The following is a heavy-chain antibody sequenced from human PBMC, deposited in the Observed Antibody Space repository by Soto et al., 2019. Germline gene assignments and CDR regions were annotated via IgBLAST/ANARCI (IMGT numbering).Heavy chain of an antibody. V-gene: IGHV1-8*02. CDR3: AREWHITMVRGVIPWNHDAFDI. Sequence: ASVKVSCKASGYTFTSYGISWVRQAPGQGLEWMGWISAYSGNTGYAQKFQGRVTMTRNTSISTAYMELSSLRSEDTAVYYCAREWHITMVRGVIPWNHDAFDIWGQGTMVTVSS. CDR1: GYTFTSYG. J-gene: IGHJ3*02. CDR2: ISAYSGNT. D-gene: IGHD3-10*01.